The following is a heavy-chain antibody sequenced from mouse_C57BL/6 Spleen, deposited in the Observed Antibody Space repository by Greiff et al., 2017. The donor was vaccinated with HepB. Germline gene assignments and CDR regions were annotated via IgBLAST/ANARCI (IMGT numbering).Heavy chain of an antibody. V-gene: IGHV1-78*01. D-gene: IGHD2-2*01. Sequence: QVQLQQSDAELVKPGASVKISCKVSGYTFTDHTIHWMKQRPEQGLEWIGYIYPRDGSTKYNEKFKGKATLTADKSSSTAYMQLNSLTSEDSVVYFCARKAVYYGYGHWYFDVWGTGTTVTVSS. CDR3: ARKAVYYGYGHWYFDV. CDR1: GYTFTDHT. J-gene: IGHJ1*03. CDR2: IYPRDGST.